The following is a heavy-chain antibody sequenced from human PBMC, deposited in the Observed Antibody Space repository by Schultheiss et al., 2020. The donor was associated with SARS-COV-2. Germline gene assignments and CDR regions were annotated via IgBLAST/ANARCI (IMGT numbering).Heavy chain of an antibody. D-gene: IGHD6-6*01. J-gene: IGHJ4*02. CDR1: GFTFDDYA. CDR3: VKDKYSTSGFDY. CDR2: ISWNSGSI. Sequence: GGSLRLSCAASGFTFDDYAMHWVRQAPGKGLEWVSGISWNSGSIGYADSVKGRFTISRDNAKNSLYLQMNSLRAEDTALYYCVKDKYSTSGFDYWGQGTLVTVSS. V-gene: IGHV3-9*01.